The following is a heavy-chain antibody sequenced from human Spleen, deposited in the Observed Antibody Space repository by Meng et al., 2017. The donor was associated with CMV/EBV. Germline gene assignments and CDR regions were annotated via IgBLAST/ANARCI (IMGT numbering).Heavy chain of an antibody. J-gene: IGHJ4*02. V-gene: IGHV4-39*07. CDR3: AVIAVAGTGY. D-gene: IGHD6-19*01. CDR2: IYYSGST. CDR1: GGSISSNNFY. Sequence: SETLSLTCTVSGGSISSNNFYWGWIRQPPGKGLEWIGSIYYSGSTYYNPSLKSRVTISVDTSKNQFSLKLSSVTAADTAVYYCAVIAVAGTGYWGQGTLVTVSS.